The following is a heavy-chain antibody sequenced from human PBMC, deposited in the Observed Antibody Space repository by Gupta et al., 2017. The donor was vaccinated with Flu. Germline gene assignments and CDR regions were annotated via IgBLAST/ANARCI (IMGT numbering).Heavy chain of an antibody. J-gene: IGHJ4*02. Sequence: QVQLVESGGGVVQPGRSLRLSCAASGFTFGSYAMHWVRQAPGKGLEWVAVISYDGSNKYYADSVKGRFTISRDNSKNNMYLQMNSLRAEDTAVYYCASTSSFDYWGQGTLVTVSS. CDR1: GFTFGSYA. V-gene: IGHV3-30-3*01. CDR3: ASTSSFDY. CDR2: ISYDGSNK.